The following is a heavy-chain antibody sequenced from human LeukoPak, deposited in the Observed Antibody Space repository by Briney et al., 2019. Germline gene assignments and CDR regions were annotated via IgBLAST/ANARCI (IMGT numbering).Heavy chain of an antibody. CDR1: GYTLTELS. D-gene: IGHD3-22*01. CDR2: FDPEDGET. J-gene: IGHJ4*02. Sequence: ASVKVSCKVSGYTLTELSMHWVRQAPGKGLEWMGGFDPEDGETIYAQKFQGRVTMTEDTSTDTAYMELSSLRSEDTAVYYCATERRSPYCYDSSGLDYWGQGTLVTVSS. V-gene: IGHV1-24*01. CDR3: ATERRSPYCYDSSGLDY.